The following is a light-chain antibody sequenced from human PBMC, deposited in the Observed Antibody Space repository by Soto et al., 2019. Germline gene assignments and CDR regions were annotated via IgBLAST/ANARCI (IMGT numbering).Light chain of an antibody. J-gene: IGLJ2*01. Sequence: QSVLTQPPSVSAAPGQKVTISCSGSSSNIGNNYVSWYQKLPGAAPKLLIYENDKRPSGIPDRYSGSKSGTSATLGITGLQTVDEADYYCGTWDSSLSAVVFGGGTKLTVL. CDR3: GTWDSSLSAVV. CDR1: SSNIGNNY. CDR2: END. V-gene: IGLV1-51*02.